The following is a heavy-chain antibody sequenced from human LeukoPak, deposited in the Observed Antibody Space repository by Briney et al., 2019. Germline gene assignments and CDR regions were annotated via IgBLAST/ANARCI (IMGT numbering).Heavy chain of an antibody. J-gene: IGHJ4*02. CDR2: IYYSGST. V-gene: IGHV4-59*08. Sequence: SETLSLTCTVSGGSISSYYWSWIRQPPGKGLEWIGYIYYSGSTNYNPSLKSRVTISVDTSKNQFSLKLSSVTAADTAVYYCARSPGYSYGYHPLDYWGQGTLVTVSS. CDR1: GGSISSYY. CDR3: ARSPGYSYGYHPLDY. D-gene: IGHD5-18*01.